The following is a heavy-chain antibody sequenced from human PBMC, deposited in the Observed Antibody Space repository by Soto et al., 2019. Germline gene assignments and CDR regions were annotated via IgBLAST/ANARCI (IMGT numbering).Heavy chain of an antibody. CDR2: ISSNGGST. V-gene: IGHV3-64D*08. CDR1: GFTFNSCA. Sequence: GGSLRLSCSASGFTFNSCAMHWVRQAPGKGLEYVSGISSNGGSTYYADSVTGRFTISRDNSKNTLYLQMSSLRVEDTAVYYCAKDRTSKTRAFDYWGQGDLVTVSS. CDR3: AKDRTSKTRAFDY. J-gene: IGHJ4*02.